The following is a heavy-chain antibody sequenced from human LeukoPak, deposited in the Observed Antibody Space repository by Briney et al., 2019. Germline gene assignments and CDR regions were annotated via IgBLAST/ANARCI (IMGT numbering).Heavy chain of an antibody. Sequence: GGSLRLSCAASGFTFSSYSMNWVRQAPGKGLEWVSYISSSSSTIYYADSVKGRFTISRDNAKNSLYLQMNSLRAEDTAVYYCARGGLLRYFDWLQRDTGDYWGQGTLVTVSS. D-gene: IGHD3-9*01. CDR1: GFTFSSYS. V-gene: IGHV3-48*04. CDR2: ISSSSSTI. J-gene: IGHJ4*02. CDR3: ARGGLLRYFDWLQRDTGDY.